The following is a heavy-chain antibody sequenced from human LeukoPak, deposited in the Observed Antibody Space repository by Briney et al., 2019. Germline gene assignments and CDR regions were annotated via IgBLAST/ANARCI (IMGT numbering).Heavy chain of an antibody. CDR3: AKGDSSSWLFDY. CDR1: GFIFSSYA. Sequence: GGSLGLSCAASGFIFSSYAMTWARQAPGKGLEWVSSVTGSAGRTYYADSVKGRFTISRDNSKNTLYLQMNSLRAEDTAVYYCAKGDSSSWLFDYWGQGTLVTVSS. CDR2: VTGSAGRT. V-gene: IGHV3-23*01. D-gene: IGHD6-13*01. J-gene: IGHJ4*02.